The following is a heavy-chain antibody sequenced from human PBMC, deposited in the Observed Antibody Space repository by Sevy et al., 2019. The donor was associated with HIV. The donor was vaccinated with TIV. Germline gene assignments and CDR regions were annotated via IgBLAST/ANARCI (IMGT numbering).Heavy chain of an antibody. CDR2: IYSGGST. CDR1: GFTVSSNY. V-gene: IGHV3-53*01. CDR3: ARDYDFWSGNNAYYYGMDV. D-gene: IGHD3-3*01. J-gene: IGHJ6*02. Sequence: GGSLRLSCAASGFTVSSNYMSWVHQAPGKGLEWVSVIYSGGSTYYADSVKGRFTISRDNSKNTLYLQMNSLRAEDTAVYYCARDYDFWSGNNAYYYGMDVWGQGTTVTVS.